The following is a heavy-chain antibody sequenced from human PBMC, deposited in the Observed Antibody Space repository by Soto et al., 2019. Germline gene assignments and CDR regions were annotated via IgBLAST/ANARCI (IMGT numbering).Heavy chain of an antibody. J-gene: IGHJ4*01. V-gene: IGHV1-69*13. Sequence: SAKASTRASGGAFSSYAISWVRQAPGQGIEWMAGISPIFGTANYAQKFQGRVTITADESTRTAYMELSSLRSEDTGVYGCARSYDSSGYLAYWG. CDR3: ARSYDSSGYLAY. CDR2: ISPIFGTA. D-gene: IGHD3-22*01. CDR1: GGAFSSYA.